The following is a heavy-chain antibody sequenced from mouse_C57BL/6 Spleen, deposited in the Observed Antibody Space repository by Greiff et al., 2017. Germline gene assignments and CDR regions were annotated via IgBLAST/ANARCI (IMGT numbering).Heavy chain of an antibody. D-gene: IGHD1-1*01. CDR3: ARNYYGNWYAMDY. V-gene: IGHV2-9-1*01. CDR2: IWTGDGT. CDR1: GFSLTSYA. J-gene: IGHJ4*01. Sequence: VQLKESGPGLVAPSPSLSITCTVSGFSLTSYAISWVRQPPGKGLEWLGVIWTGDGTNYNSALKSRLSISKDNSKSQVFLKMNSLQTDDTARYYGARNYYGNWYAMDYWGQGTSVTVAS.